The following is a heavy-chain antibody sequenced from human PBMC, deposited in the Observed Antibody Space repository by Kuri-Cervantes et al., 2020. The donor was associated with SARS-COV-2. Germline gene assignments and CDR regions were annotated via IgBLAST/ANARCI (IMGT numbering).Heavy chain of an antibody. V-gene: IGHV3-30*19. CDR1: GFTFSSNG. Sequence: GGSLRPSWAASGFTFSSNGMYWVRQAPGKGLGWVEFITYDGRNKYYADSVKGRFTISRANYKHTQYLQMNSLRAEDTAVYYCAREKLGIGAFDIWGQGTMVTVSS. CDR2: ITYDGRNK. CDR3: AREKLGIGAFDI. D-gene: IGHD7-27*01. J-gene: IGHJ3*02.